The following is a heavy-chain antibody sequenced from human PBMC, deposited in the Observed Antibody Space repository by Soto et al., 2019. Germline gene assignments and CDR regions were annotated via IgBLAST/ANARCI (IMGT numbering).Heavy chain of an antibody. CDR2: INPNSGGT. Sequence: GASVKVSGKASGYTFTGYYMHWVRQAPGQGLEWMGWINPNSGGTNYAQKFQGWVTMTRDTSISTAYMELSRLRSDDTAVYYCAREKIKKRFLEWFTTLYYYGMDVWGQGTTVTVSS. V-gene: IGHV1-2*04. D-gene: IGHD3-3*01. J-gene: IGHJ6*02. CDR1: GYTFTGYY. CDR3: AREKIKKRFLEWFTTLYYYGMDV.